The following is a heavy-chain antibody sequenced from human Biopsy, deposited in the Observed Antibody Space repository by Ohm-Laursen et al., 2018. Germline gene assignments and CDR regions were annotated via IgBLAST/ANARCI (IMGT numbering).Heavy chain of an antibody. CDR2: IFYRGST. V-gene: IGHV4-39*01. D-gene: IGHD3-22*01. CDR1: GDSISSSSYF. Sequence: TLSLTCAVSGDSISSSSYFWGWIRQPPGKGLEWIGSIFYRGSTHYKPSLKSRVNISVDTSKNQFSLKLNSVTAADTAVYYCARGYDTSGYYYVSWGQGTLVTVSS. J-gene: IGHJ5*02. CDR3: ARGYDTSGYYYVS.